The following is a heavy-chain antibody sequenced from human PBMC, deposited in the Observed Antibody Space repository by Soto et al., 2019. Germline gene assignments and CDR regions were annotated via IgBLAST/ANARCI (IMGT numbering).Heavy chain of an antibody. V-gene: IGHV3-30*18. Sequence: GGSLRLSCAASGFTFSSYGMHWVRQAPGKGLEWVAVISYDGSNKYYADSVKGRFTISRDNSKNTLYLQMNSLRAEDTAVYYCAKDYGDILTGYYYSYYYYGMDVWGQGTTVTVSS. CDR3: AKDYGDILTGYYYSYYYYGMDV. CDR2: ISYDGSNK. J-gene: IGHJ6*02. CDR1: GFTFSSYG. D-gene: IGHD3-9*01.